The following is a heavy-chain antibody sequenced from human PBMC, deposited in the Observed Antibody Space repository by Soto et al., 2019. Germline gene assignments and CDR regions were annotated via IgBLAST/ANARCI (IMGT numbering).Heavy chain of an antibody. D-gene: IGHD3-3*01. CDR2: TYYRSKWYN. Sequence: QVQLQQSGPGLVKPSQTLSLTCAISGDSVSSNSAAWNWIRQSPSRGLEWLGRTYYRSKWYNYYAVSVKSRIPINPDTSKNQFSLQLNSVTPEDTAVYYCAREYYDFWSGYPGAPLSYYYMDVWGKGTTVTVSS. J-gene: IGHJ6*03. CDR1: GDSVSSNSAA. CDR3: AREYYDFWSGYPGAPLSYYYMDV. V-gene: IGHV6-1*01.